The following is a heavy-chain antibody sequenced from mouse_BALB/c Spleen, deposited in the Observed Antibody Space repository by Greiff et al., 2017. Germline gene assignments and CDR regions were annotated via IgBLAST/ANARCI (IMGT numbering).Heavy chain of an antibody. Sequence: EVKLVESGGGLVQPGGSLRLSCATSGFTFTDYYMSWVRQPPGKALEWLGFIRNKANGYTTEYSASVKGRFTISRDNSQSILYLQMNTLRAEDSATYYCARDKPMDYWGQGTSVTVSS. CDR3: ARDKPMDY. J-gene: IGHJ4*01. CDR1: GFTFTDYY. V-gene: IGHV7-3*02. CDR2: IRNKANGYTT.